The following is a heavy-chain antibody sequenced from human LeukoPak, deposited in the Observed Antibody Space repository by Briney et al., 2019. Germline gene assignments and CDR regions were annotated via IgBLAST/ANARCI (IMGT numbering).Heavy chain of an antibody. CDR1: GFTFSIHG. Sequence: QSGGPLRLSCAASGFTFSIHGMHWVRQAPVKGLEWVTFIRSDGTTKYYADSVKGRFTISRDNAKNSLYLQMNSLRAEDTAVYYCARQLGEWFGASYYYMDVWGKGTTVTVSS. J-gene: IGHJ6*03. V-gene: IGHV3-33*08. D-gene: IGHD3-10*01. CDR2: IRSDGTTK. CDR3: ARQLGEWFGASYYYMDV.